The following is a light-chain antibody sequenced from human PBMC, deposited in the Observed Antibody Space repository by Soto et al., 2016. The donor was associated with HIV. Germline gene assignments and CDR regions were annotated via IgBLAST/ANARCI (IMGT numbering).Light chain of an antibody. CDR1: ALPRQY. Sequence: SYELTQPPSVSVSPGQTATITCSGDALPRQYAFWCQQKPGQAPVMIVSKNTERPSGVPERFSGSTSGTTVTLTISRVQAEDEADYYCQSADFIGLYVLFGGGTTLTVL. V-gene: IGLV3-25*03. CDR2: KNT. CDR3: QSADFIGLYVL. J-gene: IGLJ2*01.